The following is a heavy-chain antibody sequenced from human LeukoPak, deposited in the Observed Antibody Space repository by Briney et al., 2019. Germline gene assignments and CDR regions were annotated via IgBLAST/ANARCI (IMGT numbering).Heavy chain of an antibody. V-gene: IGHV3-9*01. D-gene: IGHD5-24*01. CDR2: ISWNSGSI. J-gene: IGHJ4*02. CDR3: AKDLGPGSMATSPGFDY. Sequence: GGSLRLSCAASGFTFDDHGMHWVRQAPGKGLEWVSGISWNSGSIGYADSVKGRFTISRDNAKTSLYLQMNSLRAEDTALYYCAKDLGPGSMATSPGFDYWGQGTLVTVSS. CDR1: GFTFDDHG.